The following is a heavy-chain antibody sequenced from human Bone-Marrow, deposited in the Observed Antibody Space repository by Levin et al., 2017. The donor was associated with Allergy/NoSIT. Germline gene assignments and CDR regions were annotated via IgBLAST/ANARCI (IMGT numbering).Heavy chain of an antibody. J-gene: IGHJ5*02. V-gene: IGHV1-69*13. CDR2: IIPIFGTA. Sequence: ASVKVSCKASGGTFSSYAISWVRQAPGQGLEWMGGIIPIFGTANYAQKFQGRVTITADESTSTAYMELSSLRSEDTAVYYCARGYYGGTNWFDPWGQGTLVTVSS. D-gene: IGHD4-23*01. CDR3: ARGYYGGTNWFDP. CDR1: GGTFSSYA.